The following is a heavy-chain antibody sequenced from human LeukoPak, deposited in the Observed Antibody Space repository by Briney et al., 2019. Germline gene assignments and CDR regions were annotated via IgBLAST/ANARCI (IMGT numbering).Heavy chain of an antibody. CDR2: IYHSGST. J-gene: IGHJ3*02. Sequence: SQTLSLTCAVSGGSISSGGYSWSWIRQPPGKGLEWIGYIYHSGSTYYNPSLKSRVTISVDTSKNQFSLKLSSVTAADTAVYYCARVTEFYDFWSGYYTGGKAFDIWGQGTMVTVSS. V-gene: IGHV4-30-2*02. CDR1: GGSISSGGYS. CDR3: ARVTEFYDFWSGYYTGGKAFDI. D-gene: IGHD3-3*01.